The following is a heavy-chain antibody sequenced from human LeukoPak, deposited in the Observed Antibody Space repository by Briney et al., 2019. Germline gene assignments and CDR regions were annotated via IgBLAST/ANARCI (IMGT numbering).Heavy chain of an antibody. Sequence: GGSLRLSCAASGFTFSNYDMRWVRQAPGKGLEWVAFIRYDGSHKYYTDSVKGRFTISRDNSKNTLYLQMNSLRAEDTAVYYCAKDSVADTQHYFDYWGQGTLVTVSS. CDR2: IRYDGSHK. J-gene: IGHJ4*02. V-gene: IGHV3-30*02. CDR1: GFTFSNYD. D-gene: IGHD6-19*01. CDR3: AKDSVADTQHYFDY.